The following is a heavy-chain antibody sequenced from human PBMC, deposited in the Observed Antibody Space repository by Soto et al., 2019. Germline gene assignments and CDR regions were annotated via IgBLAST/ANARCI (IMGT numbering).Heavy chain of an antibody. J-gene: IGHJ6*02. Sequence: ASETLSLTXAVYGGSFSGYYWSWIRQPPGKGLEWIGEINHSGSTNYNPSLKSRVTISVDTSKNQFSLKLSSVTAADTAVYYCARGFSGWYYYYGMDVWGQGTTVTV. CDR3: ARGFSGWYYYYGMDV. V-gene: IGHV4-34*01. D-gene: IGHD6-19*01. CDR2: INHSGST. CDR1: GGSFSGYY.